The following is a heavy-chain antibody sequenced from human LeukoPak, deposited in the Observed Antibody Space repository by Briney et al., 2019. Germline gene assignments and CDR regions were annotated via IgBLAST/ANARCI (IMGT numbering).Heavy chain of an antibody. V-gene: IGHV3-9*01. Sequence: GRSLRLSCAASGFTFDDYAMHWVRQAPGKGLEWVSGISWNSGSIGYADSVKGRFTISRDNSKNTLYLQMNSLRAEDTAVYYCAKDGNIMDVWGKGTTVTVSS. D-gene: IGHD1/OR15-1a*01. CDR3: AKDGNIMDV. CDR1: GFTFDDYA. CDR2: ISWNSGSI. J-gene: IGHJ6*04.